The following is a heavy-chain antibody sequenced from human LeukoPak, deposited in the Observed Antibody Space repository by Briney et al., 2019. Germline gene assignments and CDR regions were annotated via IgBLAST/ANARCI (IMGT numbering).Heavy chain of an antibody. CDR3: ASSGYYRGFDY. CDR1: GGSISSFY. D-gene: IGHD3-22*01. V-gene: IGHV4-59*03. J-gene: IGHJ4*02. Sequence: SETLSLTCTVSGGSISSFYWSWIRQPPGKGLEWIGYIDYSGTTNYHPSLKSRVIISVDTSKNQFSLRLSSVTAADTAVYYCASSGYYRGFDYWGQGTLVTVSS. CDR2: IDYSGTT.